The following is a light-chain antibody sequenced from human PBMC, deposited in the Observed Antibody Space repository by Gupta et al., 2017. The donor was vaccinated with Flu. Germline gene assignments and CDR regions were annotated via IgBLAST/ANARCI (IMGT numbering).Light chain of an antibody. V-gene: IGKV3-20*01. Sequence: EIVLTQSPGTLSLSPGERATLSCRASQSVRSSYLAWYQQKPGQAPRLLIYGASSRATGIPDRFSGSGSGTEFTLTISRREPEDFAVYYCQHEGSSLLTFGGGTKVEIK. CDR1: QSVRSSY. J-gene: IGKJ4*01. CDR2: GAS. CDR3: QHEGSSLLT.